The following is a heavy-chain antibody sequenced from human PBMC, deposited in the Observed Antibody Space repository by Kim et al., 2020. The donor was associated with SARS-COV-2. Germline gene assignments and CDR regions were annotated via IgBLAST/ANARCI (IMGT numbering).Heavy chain of an antibody. CDR3: AKSLGVRGVIPNWFDP. CDR1: GFTFSSYA. V-gene: IGHV3-23*01. CDR2: ISGSGGST. J-gene: IGHJ5*02. Sequence: GGSLRLSCAASGFTFSSYAMSWVRQAPGKGLEWVSAISGSGGSTYYADSVKGRFTISRDNSKNTLYLQMNSLRAEDTAVYYCAKSLGVRGVIPNWFDPWGQGTLVTVSS. D-gene: IGHD3-10*01.